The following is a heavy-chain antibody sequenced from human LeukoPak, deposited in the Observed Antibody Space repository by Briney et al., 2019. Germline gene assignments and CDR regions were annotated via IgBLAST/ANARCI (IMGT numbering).Heavy chain of an antibody. CDR1: GFTFDDYA. J-gene: IGHJ6*03. CDR2: ISWDGGST. D-gene: IGHD1-26*01. V-gene: IGHV3-43D*03. Sequence: PGGSLRLSCAASGFTFDDYAMHWVRQAPGKGLEWVSLISWDGGSTYYADSVKGRFTISRDNSKNSLYLQTNSLRAEDAALYYCAKDYSGSYSRYMDVWGKGTTVTVSS. CDR3: AKDYSGSYSRYMDV.